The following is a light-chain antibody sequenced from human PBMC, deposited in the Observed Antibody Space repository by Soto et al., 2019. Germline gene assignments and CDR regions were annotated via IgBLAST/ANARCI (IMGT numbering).Light chain of an antibody. CDR1: QSVSSN. CDR2: GAS. J-gene: IGKJ1*01. CDR3: RQYYNWRPLT. V-gene: IGKV3-15*01. Sequence: IVMTQSPATLSVSPGVRATLSCRARQSVSSNLAWYQQKPGQAPRLLIYGASTRATGIPAMFSGSGSGTEFTLTISSLQSEDFAIYYCRQYYNWRPLTFGQGTKVDI.